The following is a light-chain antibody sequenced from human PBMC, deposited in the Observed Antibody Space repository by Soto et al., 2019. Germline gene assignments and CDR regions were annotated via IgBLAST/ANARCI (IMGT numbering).Light chain of an antibody. Sequence: QSALTQPRSVSGSPGQSVTISCTGTSSDIGGYIYVSWYQQHPGKAPKLIICDVSQRPSAVPDRFSGSKSGNTASLTISGLQAEDEADYYCCSYAGSYTLLFGGGTKLTVL. CDR3: CSYAGSYTLL. V-gene: IGLV2-11*01. J-gene: IGLJ2*01. CDR1: SSDIGGYIY. CDR2: DVS.